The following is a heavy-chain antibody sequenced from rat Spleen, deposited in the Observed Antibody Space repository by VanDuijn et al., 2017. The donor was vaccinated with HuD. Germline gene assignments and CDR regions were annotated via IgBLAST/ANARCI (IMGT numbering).Heavy chain of an antibody. V-gene: IGHV2-77*01. CDR2: IWGDGST. J-gene: IGHJ2*01. D-gene: IGHD1-2*01. Sequence: QVQMKETGPGLVQTTQTLSVTCTVSGFSLTSYGVHWVRQAPGRGLEWMGIIWGDGSTNYNSALKSRLSISRDTSKSQVFLTMNSLQTDDTAVYYCAGAAPVDYWGQGVMVTVSS. CDR1: GFSLTSYG. CDR3: AGAAPVDY.